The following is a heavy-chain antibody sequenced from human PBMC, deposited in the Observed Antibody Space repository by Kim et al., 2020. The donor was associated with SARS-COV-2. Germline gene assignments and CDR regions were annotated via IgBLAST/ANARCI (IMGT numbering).Heavy chain of an antibody. Sequence: GGSLRLSCAASGFTFSSYGMHWVRQAPGKGLEWVAVISYDGSNKYYADSVKGRFTISRDNSKNTLYLQMNSLRAEDTAVYYCAKDAGGYFDYWGQGTLVTISS. CDR2: ISYDGSNK. V-gene: IGHV3-30*18. J-gene: IGHJ4*02. D-gene: IGHD3-16*01. CDR1: GFTFSSYG. CDR3: AKDAGGYFDY.